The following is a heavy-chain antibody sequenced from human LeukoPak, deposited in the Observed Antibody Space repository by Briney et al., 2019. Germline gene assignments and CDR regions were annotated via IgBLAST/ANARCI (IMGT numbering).Heavy chain of an antibody. CDR1: GGSISSYY. J-gene: IGHJ5*02. V-gene: IGHV4-59*03. CDR2: IYYSGTT. D-gene: IGHD3-9*01. CDR3: VRGGGYYDILTGYPPMRFDP. Sequence: SETLSLTCTVSGGSISSYYWSWIRQPPGKGLEWIGYIYYSGTTNATPSLKSRDTMLGGTFKSPFSLKLSSVAAADTGVYYCVRGGGYYDILTGYPPMRFDPWGQGTLVTVSS.